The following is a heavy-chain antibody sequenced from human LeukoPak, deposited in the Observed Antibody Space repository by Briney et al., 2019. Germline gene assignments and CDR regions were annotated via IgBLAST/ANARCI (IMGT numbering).Heavy chain of an antibody. V-gene: IGHV7-4-1*02. CDR2: INTNTGNP. D-gene: IGHD6-19*01. CDR3: ARDKGAATRYPRRAVAGSDY. CDR1: GYTFTSYA. J-gene: IGHJ4*02. Sequence: ASVKVSCKASGYTFTSYAMNWVRQAPGQGLEWMGWINTNTGNPTYAQGFTGRFVFSMDTSVSTAYLQISSLKAEDTAVYYCARDKGAATRYPRRAVAGSDYWGQGTLVTVSS.